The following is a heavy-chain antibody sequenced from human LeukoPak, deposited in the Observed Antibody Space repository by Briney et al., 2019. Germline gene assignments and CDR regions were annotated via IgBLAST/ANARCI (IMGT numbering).Heavy chain of an antibody. V-gene: IGHV3-23*01. D-gene: IGHD6-13*01. Sequence: GGSLRLSCAASGFTFSSYAMSWVRQAPGKGLEWVSAISGSGGSTYYADSVKGRFTISRDNSKNTLYLQMNSLRAEDTAVYYCAKTRDSSSWSRDAFDIWGQGTMVTVSS. CDR1: GFTFSSYA. CDR3: AKTRDSSSWSRDAFDI. J-gene: IGHJ3*02. CDR2: ISGSGGST.